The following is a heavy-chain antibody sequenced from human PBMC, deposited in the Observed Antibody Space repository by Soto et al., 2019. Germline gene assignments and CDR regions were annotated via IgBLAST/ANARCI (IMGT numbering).Heavy chain of an antibody. J-gene: IGHJ6*02. D-gene: IGHD6-13*01. CDR1: GGSISTDNYY. CDR3: SRDRYSRYGMDV. V-gene: IGHV4-31*03. Sequence: QVQLQESGPGLVKPSQTLSLTCTVSGGSISTDNYYWSWIRQLPGKGLEWIGYIFYSGSTYYNPSLKSRVTSSVDTSKNQFSLRLSSVTAADRAVYYCSRDRYSRYGMDVWGQGTTVTVSS. CDR2: IFYSGST.